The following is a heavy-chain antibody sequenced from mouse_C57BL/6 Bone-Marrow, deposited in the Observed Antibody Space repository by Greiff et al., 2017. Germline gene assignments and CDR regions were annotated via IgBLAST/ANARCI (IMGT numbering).Heavy chain of an antibody. CDR3: ARRGELGRDYVDY. J-gene: IGHJ2*01. D-gene: IGHD4-1*01. CDR1: GYTFTDHT. Sequence: VQLQQSDAELVKPGASVKISCKVSGYTFTDHTIHWMKQRPEQGLEWIGYIYPRDGSTKYNEKLKGKATLTADKSSSTAYMQLNSLTSEDSAVYFCARRGELGRDYVDYWGQGTTLTVSS. CDR2: IYPRDGST. V-gene: IGHV1-78*01.